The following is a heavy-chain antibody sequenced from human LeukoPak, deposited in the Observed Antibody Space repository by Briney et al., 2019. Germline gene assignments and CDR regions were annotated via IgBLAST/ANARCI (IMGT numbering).Heavy chain of an antibody. CDR3: ARGWSYYYDSSGGLDY. CDR1: GFSFSSYA. D-gene: IGHD3-22*01. J-gene: IGHJ4*02. V-gene: IGHV3-30*01. CDR2: ISSDGSNE. Sequence: PGGSLRLSCAASGFSFSSYAMHWVRQAPGKGLEWVSVISSDGSNEYYADSVKGRFTISRDNSKNTLYLQVNSLRAEDTALYFCARGWSYYYDSSGGLDYWGQGTLATVSS.